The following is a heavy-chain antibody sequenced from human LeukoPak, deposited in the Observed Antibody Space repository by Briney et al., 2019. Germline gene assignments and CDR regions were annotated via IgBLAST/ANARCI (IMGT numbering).Heavy chain of an antibody. D-gene: IGHD1-26*01. Sequence: GGSLRLSCAASGFTFSSYWMSWVRQAPGKGLEWVANINKDGGEKYYVDSVKGRFTISRDNAKDSLYLQMNSLRADDTAVYYCVKDSPPRYSGSPPAYWGQGTLVTVSS. CDR2: INKDGGEK. J-gene: IGHJ4*02. CDR3: VKDSPPRYSGSPPAY. CDR1: GFTFSSYW. V-gene: IGHV3-7*03.